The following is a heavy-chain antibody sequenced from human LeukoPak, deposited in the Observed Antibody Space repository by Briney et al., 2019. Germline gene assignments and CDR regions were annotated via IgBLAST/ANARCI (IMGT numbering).Heavy chain of an antibody. CDR3: ARGRGGYPD. D-gene: IGHD5-12*01. V-gene: IGHV4-34*01. Sequence: PSETLSLNCAINSETYSGYFWSWIRQATGQWLEWIRDIDGGGSINSHPFLRSRVTISVATSNNQFSLKLSPVTDANTAVYYCARGRGGYPDWGQGTMVTVSS. J-gene: IGHJ3*01. CDR2: IDGGGSI. CDR1: SETYSGYF.